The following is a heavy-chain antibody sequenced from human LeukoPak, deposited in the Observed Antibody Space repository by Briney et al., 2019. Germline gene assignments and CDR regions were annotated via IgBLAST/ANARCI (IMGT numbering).Heavy chain of an antibody. J-gene: IGHJ6*03. CDR1: GGSISSSSYY. CDR2: IYYSGST. V-gene: IGHV4-39*07. Sequence: PSETLSLTCTVSGGSISSSSYYWGWIRQPPGKGLEWIGSIYYSGSTYYNPSLKSRVTISVDTSKNQCSLKLSSVTAADTAVYYCARGGGNRNEYYYYYMDVWGKGTTATISS. D-gene: IGHD1-14*01. CDR3: ARGGGNRNEYYYYYMDV.